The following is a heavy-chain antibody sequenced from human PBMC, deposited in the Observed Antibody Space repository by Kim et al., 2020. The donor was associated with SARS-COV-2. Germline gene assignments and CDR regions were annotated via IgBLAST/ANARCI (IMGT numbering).Heavy chain of an antibody. Sequence: GGSLRLSCAASGFTFSSYEMNWVRQAPGKGLEWVSYISSSGSTIYYADSVKGRFTTSRDNAKNSLYLQMNSLRAEDTAVYYCARAGVYYDFWSGYLLGFDYWGQGTLVTVSS. D-gene: IGHD3-3*01. CDR2: ISSSGSTI. CDR1: GFTFSSYE. CDR3: ARAGVYYDFWSGYLLGFDY. V-gene: IGHV3-48*03. J-gene: IGHJ4*02.